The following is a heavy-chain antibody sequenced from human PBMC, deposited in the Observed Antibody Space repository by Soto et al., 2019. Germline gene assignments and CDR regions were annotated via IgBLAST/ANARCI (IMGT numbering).Heavy chain of an antibody. CDR2: LYWDDDK. Sequence: SGPTLVKPTQTLTLTCTFSGFSLSTSGVGVGWIRQPPGKALEWLALLYWDDDKRYSPSLKSSLTITKDTSKNQVVLTRTNMDPVDTATYYCAHRRRPGYCTNGVCYTDAFDIWGQGTMVTVSS. J-gene: IGHJ3*02. V-gene: IGHV2-5*02. CDR1: GFSLSTSGVG. D-gene: IGHD2-8*01. CDR3: AHRRRPGYCTNGVCYTDAFDI.